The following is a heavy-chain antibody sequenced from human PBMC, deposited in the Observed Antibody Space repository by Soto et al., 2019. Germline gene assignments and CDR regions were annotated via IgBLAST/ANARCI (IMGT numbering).Heavy chain of an antibody. CDR1: GFTFSSYW. CDR2: INSDGSST. J-gene: IGHJ6*03. V-gene: IGHV3-74*01. Sequence: EVQLVESGGGLVQPGGSLRLSCAASGFTFSSYWMHWVRQAPGKGLVWVSRINSDGSSTSYAASVRGRFTISRDNAKKTVYLQMNSLRAEDTAVYYCARVGGSSSYYYYYYMDVWGKGTTVTVSS. D-gene: IGHD6-6*01. CDR3: ARVGGSSSYYYYYYMDV.